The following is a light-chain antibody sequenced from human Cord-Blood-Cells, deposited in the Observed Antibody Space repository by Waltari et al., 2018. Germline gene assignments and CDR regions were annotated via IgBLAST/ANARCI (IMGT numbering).Light chain of an antibody. CDR2: EVS. CDR1: SSDVGGYYC. V-gene: IGLV2-14*01. Sequence: QSPLTQPAPVSGSPGQSITISCPGTSSDVGGYYCVSWYQQHPGKAPKLMIYEVSNRPSGVSNRFSGSKSGNTASLTISGLQAEDEADYYCSSYTSSSTYVFGTGTKVTVL. J-gene: IGLJ1*01. CDR3: SSYTSSSTYV.